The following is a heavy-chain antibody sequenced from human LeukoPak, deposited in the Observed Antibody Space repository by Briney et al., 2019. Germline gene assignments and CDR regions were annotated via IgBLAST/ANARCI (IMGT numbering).Heavy chain of an antibody. V-gene: IGHV4-34*01. CDR2: INHSGST. CDR3: ASGRGNYGDYARIHPNYYFDY. J-gene: IGHJ4*02. Sequence: MTSETLSLTCAVYGGSFSGYYWSWIRQPPGKGLEWIGEINHSGSTNYNPSLKSRVTISVDTSKNQFSLKLSSVTAADTAVYYCASGRGNYGDYARIHPNYYFDYWGQGTLVTVSS. D-gene: IGHD4-17*01. CDR1: GGSFSGYY.